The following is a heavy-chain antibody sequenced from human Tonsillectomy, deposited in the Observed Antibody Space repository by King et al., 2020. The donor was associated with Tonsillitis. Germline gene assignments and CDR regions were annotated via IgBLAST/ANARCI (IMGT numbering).Heavy chain of an antibody. CDR3: ASGWFGDFQH. D-gene: IGHD3-10*01. CDR1: GFTFSSYG. CDR2: ISYDGSNK. Sequence: VQLVESGGGVVQPGRSLRLSCAASGFTFSSYGMHWVRQAPGKGLEWVAVISYDGSNKYYTDSVKGRFTISRDNSKNTLYLQMNSLRAEDTAVYYCASGWFGDFQHWGQGTLVTVSS. V-gene: IGHV3-33*05. J-gene: IGHJ1*01.